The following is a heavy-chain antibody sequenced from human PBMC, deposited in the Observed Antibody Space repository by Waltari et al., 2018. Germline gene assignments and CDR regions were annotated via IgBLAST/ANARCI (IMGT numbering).Heavy chain of an antibody. D-gene: IGHD5-12*01. CDR2: VSYSGTT. Sequence: QLQLQESGPRLVRPSETLSLICRVSGVSITSNRHYWAWIRQSPGQGLEWIETVSYSGTTYINPSLKSRVSVSRDTSKNQVSLILGSVTAADMAVYYCATYIGASVGTAAFDVWGQGTMVTVSS. J-gene: IGHJ3*01. V-gene: IGHV4-39*01. CDR3: ATYIGASVGTAAFDV. CDR1: GVSITSNRHY.